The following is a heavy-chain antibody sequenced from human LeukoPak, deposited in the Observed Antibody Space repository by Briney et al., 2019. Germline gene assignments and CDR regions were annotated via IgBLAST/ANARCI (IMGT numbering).Heavy chain of an antibody. V-gene: IGHV1-8*01. D-gene: IGHD6-13*01. CDR1: AYTFTSYD. J-gene: IGHJ6*02. CDR2: MNPNSGTT. CDR3: ARDEQQLANYGMDV. Sequence: ASVKVSCKASAYTFTSYDINWVRQATGQGLEWMGWMNPNSGTTGYAQTFQGRVTMTRNTSISTAYMELSSLRSEDTAVYYCARDEQQLANYGMDVWGQGTTVTVSS.